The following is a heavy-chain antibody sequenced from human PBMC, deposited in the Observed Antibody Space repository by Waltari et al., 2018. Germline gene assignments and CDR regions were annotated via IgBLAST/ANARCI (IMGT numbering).Heavy chain of an antibody. CDR3: ARENPGRRPSYMDV. Sequence: QVQLVESGGGVVQPGRSLRLSCAASGFTFSSYAMHWVRQAPGKGLEWVAVISYDGSNKYYADSVKGRFTISRDNSKNTLYLQMNSLRAEDTAVYYCARENPGRRPSYMDVWGKGTTVTISS. CDR1: GFTFSSYA. V-gene: IGHV3-30-3*01. D-gene: IGHD6-6*01. J-gene: IGHJ6*03. CDR2: ISYDGSNK.